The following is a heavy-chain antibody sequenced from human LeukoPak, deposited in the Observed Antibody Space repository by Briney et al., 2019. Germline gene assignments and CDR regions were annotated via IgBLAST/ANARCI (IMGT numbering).Heavy chain of an antibody. CDR1: GFTFSSYA. V-gene: IGHV3-23*01. CDR2: ISGSGGST. J-gene: IGHJ3*02. Sequence: PGGSLRLSCAASGFTFSSYAMSWVRQAPGKGLEWVSAISGSGGSTYYADSVKGRFTISRDNSKNTLSLQMNSLRAEDTAVYYCAKDRGGILMVISDALDIWGQGTVVTVSS. CDR3: AKDRGGILMVISDALDI. D-gene: IGHD2-8*01.